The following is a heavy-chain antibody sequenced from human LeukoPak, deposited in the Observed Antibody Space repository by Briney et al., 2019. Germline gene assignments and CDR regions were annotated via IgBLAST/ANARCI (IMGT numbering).Heavy chain of an antibody. Sequence: ASVKVSCKASGYTFTGYYMHWVRQAPGQGLEWMGWINPNSGGTNYAQNFQGRVTMTRDTSISTAYMELSSLRSEDTAVYYCAKDQRSGWFIGHDAFDIWGQGTMVTVSS. CDR3: AKDQRSGWFIGHDAFDI. V-gene: IGHV1-2*02. CDR1: GYTFTGYY. D-gene: IGHD6-19*01. J-gene: IGHJ3*02. CDR2: INPNSGGT.